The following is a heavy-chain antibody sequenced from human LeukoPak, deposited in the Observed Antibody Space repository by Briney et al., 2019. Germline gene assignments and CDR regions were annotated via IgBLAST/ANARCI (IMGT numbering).Heavy chain of an antibody. V-gene: IGHV4-38-2*01. CDR1: GYSIRSGDY. Sequence: TSETLSLTCAVSGYSIRSGDYWGWIRQSPGKGLEWTGSIYHSGSTHYNPSLKSRVTISADTSKNQFSLMLSSVTAADTAVYYCARNRSLTTTPGFDHWGQGTLVTVSS. J-gene: IGHJ4*02. CDR3: ARNRSLTTTPGFDH. CDR2: IYHSGST. D-gene: IGHD4-11*01.